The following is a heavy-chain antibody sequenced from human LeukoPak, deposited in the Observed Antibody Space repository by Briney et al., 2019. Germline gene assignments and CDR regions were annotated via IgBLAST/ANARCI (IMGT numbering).Heavy chain of an antibody. J-gene: IGHJ4*02. Sequence: PGGSLRLSCAASGFSFSNYWMSWVRQAPGKGPEWVANIKKDGSENYYVDSVKGRFTISRDNAKNSLYLQMNTLRAEDTAVYYCAKSIQGGTYYSFDYWGQGTLVTVSS. CDR1: GFSFSNYW. CDR2: IKKDGSEN. V-gene: IGHV3-7*01. D-gene: IGHD1-26*01. CDR3: AKSIQGGTYYSFDY.